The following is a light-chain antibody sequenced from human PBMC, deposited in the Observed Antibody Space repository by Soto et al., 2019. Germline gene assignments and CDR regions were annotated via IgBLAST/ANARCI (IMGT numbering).Light chain of an antibody. CDR3: QQHGQWPIT. J-gene: IGKJ5*01. Sequence: EIVMTHSPATLSVSPGERATLSCRASQSVSSNLAWYQQKPGQAPRLLIFGASTRATGIPDRFSGSGSGTDFTLTIDGLEPEDFATYYCQQHGQWPITFGQGTRLENK. CDR1: QSVSSN. CDR2: GAS. V-gene: IGKV3-15*01.